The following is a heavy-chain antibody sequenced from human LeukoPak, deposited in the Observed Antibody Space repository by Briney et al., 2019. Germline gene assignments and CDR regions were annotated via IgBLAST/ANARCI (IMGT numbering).Heavy chain of an antibody. CDR2: ITPVINTA. Sequence: SVKVSCKPSGGTFLSHTFSWVRQAPGQGLEWMGKITPVINTANYAQTFQGRVSIYADKSTTTVYMDLSGLRPDDTAVYYCARVNLRGSNYNWFDPWGQGTLVTVAS. D-gene: IGHD1-26*01. CDR3: ARVNLRGSNYNWFDP. J-gene: IGHJ5*02. V-gene: IGHV1-69*08. CDR1: GGTFLSHT.